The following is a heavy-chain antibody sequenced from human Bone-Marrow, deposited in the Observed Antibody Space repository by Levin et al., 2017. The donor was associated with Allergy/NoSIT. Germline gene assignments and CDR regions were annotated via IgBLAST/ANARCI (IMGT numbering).Heavy chain of an antibody. CDR2: ISYDGSNK. CDR1: GFTFSSYA. Sequence: GESLKISCAASGFTFSSYAMHWVRQAPGKGLEWVAVISYDGSNKYYADSVKGRFTISRDNSKNTLYLQMNSLRAEDTAVYYCASSSMATTNVAEYFQHWGQGTLVTVSS. CDR3: ASSSMATTNVAEYFQH. V-gene: IGHV3-30-3*01. D-gene: IGHD5-24*01. J-gene: IGHJ1*01.